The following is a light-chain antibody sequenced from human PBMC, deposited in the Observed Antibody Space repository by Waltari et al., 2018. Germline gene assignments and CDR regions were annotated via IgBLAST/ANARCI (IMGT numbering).Light chain of an antibody. CDR2: VDN. V-gene: IGLV1-44*01. J-gene: IGLJ2*01. CDR1: SSNIETNT. Sequence: QSVLTQPSSASGTPGQRVTISCSGSSSNIETNTGNWYQQLPGTAPKLLIDVDNHRPSGVPDRFSGSKSGTSASPAISGLQSEDEADYYCASWDDSLSGWVFGGGTKLTVL. CDR3: ASWDDSLSGWV.